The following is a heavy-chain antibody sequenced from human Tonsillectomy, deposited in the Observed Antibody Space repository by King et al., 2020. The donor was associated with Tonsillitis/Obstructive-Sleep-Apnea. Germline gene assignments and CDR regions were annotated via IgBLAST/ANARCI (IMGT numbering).Heavy chain of an antibody. CDR3: ARGMGLRIFEY. D-gene: IGHD4-17*01. V-gene: IGHV3-30*04. J-gene: IGHJ4*02. CDR2: ISHDGSNK. Sequence: VQLAESGGGVVQPGRSLRLSCAASGFSFSSYAMHWVRQAPGKGLEWVAVISHDGSNKYYADSVKGRFTISRDNSKNTQYLQMNSLRAEDTAVYYCARGMGLRIFEYWGQGTLVTVSS. CDR1: GFSFSSYA.